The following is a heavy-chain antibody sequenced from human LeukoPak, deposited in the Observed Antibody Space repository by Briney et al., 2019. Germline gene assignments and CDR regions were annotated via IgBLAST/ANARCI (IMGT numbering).Heavy chain of an antibody. V-gene: IGHV3-21*01. J-gene: IGHJ4*02. CDR1: GFTLSSFG. CDR2: ISSSSSYI. D-gene: IGHD3-9*01. Sequence: PGGSLRLSCVASGFTLSSFGMNWVRQAPGKGLEWVSFISSSSSYIYYADSVKGRFTISRDNAKNSLYLQMNSLRAEDTAVYYCARERWEGLRYIDYWGQGTLITVSS. CDR3: ARERWEGLRYIDY.